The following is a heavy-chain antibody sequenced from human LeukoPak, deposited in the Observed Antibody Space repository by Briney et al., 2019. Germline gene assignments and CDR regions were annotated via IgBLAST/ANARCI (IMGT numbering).Heavy chain of an antibody. V-gene: IGHV3-30*04. CDR3: ARGGVVVPAARSPGYFDY. CDR1: GFTFSSYA. Sequence: GGSLRLSCAASGFTFSSYAMHWVRQAPGKGLEWVAVISYDGSNKYYADSVKGRFTISRDNSKNTLYLQMNSLRAEDTAVYYCARGGVVVPAARSPGYFDYWGQGTLVTVSS. J-gene: IGHJ4*02. CDR2: ISYDGSNK. D-gene: IGHD2-2*01.